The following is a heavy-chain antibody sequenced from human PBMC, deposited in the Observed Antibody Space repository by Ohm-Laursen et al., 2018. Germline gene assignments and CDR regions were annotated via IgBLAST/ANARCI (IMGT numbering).Heavy chain of an antibody. D-gene: IGHD2-2*01. CDR2: INHSGST. J-gene: IGHJ4*02. V-gene: IGHV4-34*01. CDR1: GGSFSGYF. CDR3: ASRNCSYTSCYPQFDY. Sequence: GTLSLTCAVSGGSFSGYFWSWIRQPPGKGLEWIGEINHSGSTNYNPSLKSRVTISVDTSKNQFSLKLSSVTAADTAVYYCASRNCSYTSCYPQFDYWGQGTLVTVSS.